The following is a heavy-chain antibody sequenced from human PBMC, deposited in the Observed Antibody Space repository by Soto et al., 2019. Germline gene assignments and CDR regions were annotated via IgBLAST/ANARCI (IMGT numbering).Heavy chain of an antibody. CDR1: GYTFTSYG. V-gene: IGHV1-18*01. J-gene: IGHJ4*02. D-gene: IGHD2-15*01. Sequence: ASVKVSCKASGYTFTSYGISWVRQAPGQGLEWMGWISAYNGNTNYAQKLQGRVTMTTDTSTSTAYMELRSLRSDDTAVYYCARDLKVVAATGGFDYWGQGTLVTVSS. CDR2: ISAYNGNT. CDR3: ARDLKVVAATGGFDY.